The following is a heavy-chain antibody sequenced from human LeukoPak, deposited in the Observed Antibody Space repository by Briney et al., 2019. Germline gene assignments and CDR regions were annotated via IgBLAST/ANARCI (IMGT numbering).Heavy chain of an antibody. Sequence: ASVKVSCKASGYTFTSYGISWVRQAPGQGLEWMGWISAYNGNTNYAQKLQGRVTMTTDTSTSTAYMELRSLRSDDTAVYYCARDRSGWYEGDHYYYMDVWGKGTTVTVSS. D-gene: IGHD6-19*01. V-gene: IGHV1-18*01. CDR3: ARDRSGWYEGDHYYYMDV. CDR1: GYTFTSYG. CDR2: ISAYNGNT. J-gene: IGHJ6*03.